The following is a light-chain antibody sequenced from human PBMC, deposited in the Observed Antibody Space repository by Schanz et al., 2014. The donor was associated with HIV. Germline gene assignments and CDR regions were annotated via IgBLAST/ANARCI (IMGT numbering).Light chain of an antibody. V-gene: IGLV2-11*01. J-gene: IGLJ3*02. CDR1: SSDVGGYNY. CDR2: EVT. CDR3: SSYTSSSTQV. Sequence: QSALTQPRSVSGSPGQSVTISCTGTSSDVGGYNYVSWYQQHPGKAPKLMIYEVTNRPSGVPDRFSGSKSGNTASLTISGLQAEDEADYYCSSYTSSSTQVFGGGTKLTVL.